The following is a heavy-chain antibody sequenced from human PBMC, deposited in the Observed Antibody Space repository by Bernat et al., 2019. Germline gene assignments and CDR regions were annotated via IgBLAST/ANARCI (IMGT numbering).Heavy chain of an antibody. J-gene: IGHJ4*02. CDR2: IIPILGIA. CDR3: ARGDYYGSGSYAY. D-gene: IGHD3-10*01. V-gene: IGHV1-69*02. CDR1: GGTFSSYT. Sequence: QVQLVQSGAEVKKPGSSVKVSCKASGGTFSSYTISWVRQAPGQGLEWMGRIIPILGIANYAQKFQGRVTITADKSTSTAYMELSSVRSEDTAVYYCARGDYYGSGSYAYWGQGTLVTVSS.